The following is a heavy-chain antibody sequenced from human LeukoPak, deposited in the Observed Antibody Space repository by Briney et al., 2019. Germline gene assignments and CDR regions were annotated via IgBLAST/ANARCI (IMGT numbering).Heavy chain of an antibody. CDR1: GGSISSSSYY. CDR3: ARDRGDYDFWSGTSVGDAFDI. V-gene: IGHV4-39*07. Sequence: SETLSLTCTVSGGSISSSSYYWGWIRQPPGKGLEWIGSIYYSGSTYYNPSLKSRVTISVDTSKNQFSLKLSSVTAADTAVYYCARDRGDYDFWSGTSVGDAFDIWGQGTLVTVSS. D-gene: IGHD3-3*01. CDR2: IYYSGST. J-gene: IGHJ3*02.